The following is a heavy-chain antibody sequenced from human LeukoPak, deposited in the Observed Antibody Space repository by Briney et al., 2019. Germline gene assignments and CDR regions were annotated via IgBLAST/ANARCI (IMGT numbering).Heavy chain of an antibody. V-gene: IGHV3-48*03. Sequence: GGSLRLSCAASGFTFSSYEMNWVRQAPGKGLEWVSYISSSGSTIYYADSVKGRFTISRDNAKNSLYLQMNSLSAEDTAVYYCARDSDGSGSYYAPFPDYWGQGTLVTVSS. CDR2: ISSSGSTI. J-gene: IGHJ4*02. D-gene: IGHD3-10*01. CDR3: ARDSDGSGSYYAPFPDY. CDR1: GFTFSSYE.